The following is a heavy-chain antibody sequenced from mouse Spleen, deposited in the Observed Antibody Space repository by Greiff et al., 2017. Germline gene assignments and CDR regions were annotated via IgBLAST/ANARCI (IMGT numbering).Heavy chain of an antibody. Sequence: VQLQQSGPELVKPGASVKIPCKASGYTFTDYNMDWVKQSHGKSLEWIGDINPNNGGTIYNQKFKGKATLTVDKSSSTAYMELRSLTSEDTAVYYCARRNYRYDVSMDYWGQGTSVTVSS. D-gene: IGHD2-14*01. J-gene: IGHJ4*01. CDR2: INPNNGGT. CDR1: GYTFTDYN. CDR3: ARRNYRYDVSMDY. V-gene: IGHV1-18*01.